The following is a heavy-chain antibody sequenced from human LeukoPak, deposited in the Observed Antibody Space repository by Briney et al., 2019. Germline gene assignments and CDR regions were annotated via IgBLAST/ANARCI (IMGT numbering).Heavy chain of an antibody. V-gene: IGHV1-46*01. J-gene: IGHJ5*02. D-gene: IGHD6-13*01. CDR3: ARDLYSSSWYSEVDNWFDP. CDR2: INPTGGST. CDR1: GYTFTSYY. Sequence: ASVKVSCKASGYTFTSYYMHWVRQAPGEGLEWMGIINPTGGSTSYAQKFQGRVTMTRDTSTSTVYMELSSLRSDDTAVYYCARDLYSSSWYSEVDNWFDPWGQGTLVTVSS.